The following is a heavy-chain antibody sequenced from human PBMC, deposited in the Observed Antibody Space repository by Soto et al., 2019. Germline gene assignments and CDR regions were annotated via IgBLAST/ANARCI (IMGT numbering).Heavy chain of an antibody. CDR3: ARERMGGNDAFDI. Sequence: SETLSLTCAVYGGSFSGYYWIWIRQPRGKGLEWIGEINHSGSTNYNPSLKSRVTISVDTSKNQFSLKLSSVTAADTAVYYCARERMGGNDAFDIWGQGTMVTVS. V-gene: IGHV4-34*01. CDR2: INHSGST. CDR1: GGSFSGYY. J-gene: IGHJ3*02. D-gene: IGHD2-15*01.